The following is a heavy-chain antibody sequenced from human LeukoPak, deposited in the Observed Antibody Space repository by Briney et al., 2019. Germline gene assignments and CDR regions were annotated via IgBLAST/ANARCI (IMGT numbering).Heavy chain of an antibody. CDR3: ARDDLGYCSSTSCFQGITPPAIDY. J-gene: IGHJ4*02. Sequence: KPSETLSLTCAVYGESFSGYYWSWIRQPPGKGLEWIGEINHSGSTNYNPSLKSRVTISVDTSKNQFSLKLSSVTAEDTAVYYCARDDLGYCSSTSCFQGITPPAIDYWAREPWSPSPQ. CDR1: GESFSGYY. V-gene: IGHV4-34*01. D-gene: IGHD2-2*01. CDR2: INHSGST.